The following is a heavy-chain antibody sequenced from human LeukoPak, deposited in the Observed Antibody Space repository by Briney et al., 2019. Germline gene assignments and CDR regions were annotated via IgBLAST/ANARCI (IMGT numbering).Heavy chain of an antibody. D-gene: IGHD3-22*01. V-gene: IGHV3-23*01. CDR1: GFTFSSYW. CDR2: ISGSAGST. J-gene: IGHJ4*02. Sequence: GGSLRLSCAASGFTFSSYWMHWVRQAPGKGLEWVSDISGSAGSTYYADSVKGRFTISRDNSKNTLYLQMNSLRGEDTAVYYCAKDGGDSSGYSLYYFDYWGQGTLVTVSS. CDR3: AKDGGDSSGYSLYYFDY.